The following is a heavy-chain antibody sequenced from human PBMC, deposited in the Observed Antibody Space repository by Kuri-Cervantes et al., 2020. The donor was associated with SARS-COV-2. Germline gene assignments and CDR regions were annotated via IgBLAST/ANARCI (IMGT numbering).Heavy chain of an antibody. D-gene: IGHD3-3*01. CDR2: IKSKTDGGTV. Sequence: LSLTCAASGFTFSSYGMHWVRQAPGKGLEWVGRIKSKTDGGTVEYAAPVKGRFTISRDDSRNTVYLQMNSLKTEDTALYYCTTDPRRMFGWFDSWGQGTLVTVSS. J-gene: IGHJ5*01. CDR1: GFTFSSYG. V-gene: IGHV3-15*01. CDR3: TTDPRRMFGWFDS.